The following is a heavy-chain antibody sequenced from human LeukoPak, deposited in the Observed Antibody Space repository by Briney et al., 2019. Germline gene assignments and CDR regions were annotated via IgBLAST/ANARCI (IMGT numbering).Heavy chain of an antibody. V-gene: IGHV3-30-3*01. CDR3: TTKCNFNYYDSSGYYY. CDR2: ISYDGSNK. CDR1: GFTFSSHA. Sequence: PGRSLRLSCAASGFTFSSHAMHWVRQAPGKGLEWVAVISYDGSNKYYADSVKGRFTISRDNSKNTLYLQMNSLKTEDTAVYYYTTKCNFNYYDSSGYYYWGQGTLVTVSS. D-gene: IGHD3-22*01. J-gene: IGHJ4*02.